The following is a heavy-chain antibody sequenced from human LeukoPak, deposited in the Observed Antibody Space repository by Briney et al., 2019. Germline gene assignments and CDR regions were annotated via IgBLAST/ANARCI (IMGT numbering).Heavy chain of an antibody. CDR3: AGKEFLFDP. Sequence: ASVRVSCKASGYTFTAYYIHWVRQAPGQGLEWMGWINPNSGGTKYAQKFQGRVTVTRDTSIGTAYMELTRLTSDDTAVYYCAGKEFLFDPWGQGTLVTVSS. CDR2: INPNSGGT. CDR1: GYTFTAYY. J-gene: IGHJ5*02. D-gene: IGHD3-10*01. V-gene: IGHV1-2*02.